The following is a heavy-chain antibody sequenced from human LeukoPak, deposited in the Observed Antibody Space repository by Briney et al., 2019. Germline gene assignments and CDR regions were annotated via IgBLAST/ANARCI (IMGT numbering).Heavy chain of an antibody. CDR3: AKEARMYSTGWYKDH. J-gene: IGHJ4*02. D-gene: IGHD6-19*01. Sequence: ASVRVSCKASGYAFTGYYMHWVRQAPGQGLEWVGWINPNNGDTKYAQKFQGRVTMTREASITTAHMELSRLRFDDTAKFYCAKEARMYSTGWYKDHWGQGTLVTVSS. CDR1: GYAFTGYY. V-gene: IGHV1-2*02. CDR2: INPNNGDT.